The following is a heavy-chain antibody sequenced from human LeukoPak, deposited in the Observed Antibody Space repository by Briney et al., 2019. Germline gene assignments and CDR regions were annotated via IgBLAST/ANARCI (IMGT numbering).Heavy chain of an antibody. V-gene: IGHV3-30*04. J-gene: IGHJ4*02. CDR2: LSSDGRVK. CDR1: GFTFSSHA. Sequence: PGGSLRLSCAASGFTFSSHAMHWVRQAPGRGLEWVSFLSSDGRVKYYTDSVKGRFTNTRDNSRHTLYLQMTSLRAEDTAVYYCARARYSSSPDYWGQGTLVTVSS. D-gene: IGHD6-6*01. CDR3: ARARYSSSPDY.